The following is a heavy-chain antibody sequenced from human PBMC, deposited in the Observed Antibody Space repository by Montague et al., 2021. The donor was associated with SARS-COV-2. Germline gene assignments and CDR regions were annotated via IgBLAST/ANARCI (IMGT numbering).Heavy chain of an antibody. CDR1: GGSFTTYY. CDR2: INHGGTT. J-gene: IGHJ4*02. V-gene: IGHV4-34*01. CDR3: ARNSFRARFLDWSFYFTF. D-gene: IGHD3/OR15-3a*01. Sequence: SETLSLTCAVYGGSFTTYYWSWIRQPPGKGLEWIGEINHGGTTNFNPALKSRVTMSVDTSKNQFSLTLTSVTAADTAIYSCARNSFRARFLDWSFYFTFWGQGSVGTVSS.